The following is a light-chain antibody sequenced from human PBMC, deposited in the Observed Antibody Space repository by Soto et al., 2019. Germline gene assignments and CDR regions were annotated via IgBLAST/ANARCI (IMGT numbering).Light chain of an antibody. CDR1: QNIGSW. Sequence: DIQMTQSPSTLPASVGDRVTITCRASQNIGSWLAWYQQKPGKAPRLLIYKASTLESGVPSRFSGSGSGTEFTLTISSLQPDDFATYYCQQYNSYLWTFGQGTKVDIK. CDR2: KAS. V-gene: IGKV1-5*03. CDR3: QQYNSYLWT. J-gene: IGKJ1*01.